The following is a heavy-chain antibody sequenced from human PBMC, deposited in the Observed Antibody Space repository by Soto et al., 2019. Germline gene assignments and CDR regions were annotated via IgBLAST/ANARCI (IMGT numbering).Heavy chain of an antibody. V-gene: IGHV3-23*01. CDR3: AKGNTSGYDLPFDY. CDR2: ISGSGGST. Sequence: PGGSLRLSCAASGFTFSSYSMSWVRQAPGKGLEWVSAISGSGGSTYYADSVKGRFTISRDNSKNTLYLQMNSLRAEDTAVYYCAKGNTSGYDLPFDYWGQGTLVTVSS. D-gene: IGHD5-12*01. CDR1: GFTFSSYS. J-gene: IGHJ4*02.